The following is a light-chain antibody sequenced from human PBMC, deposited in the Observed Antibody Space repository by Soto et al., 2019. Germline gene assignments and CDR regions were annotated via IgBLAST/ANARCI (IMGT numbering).Light chain of an antibody. V-gene: IGKV3-15*01. CDR2: GAS. Sequence: EIVMTQSPATLSVSPGERATLSCRASQSVSSNLAWYQQKPGQAPRLLIYGASTRATGIPARFSGSGSGTEFTLTISSLQSEDFAVYYCQQYNNWQGTFGQGTKREIK. CDR1: QSVSSN. CDR3: QQYNNWQGT. J-gene: IGKJ2*01.